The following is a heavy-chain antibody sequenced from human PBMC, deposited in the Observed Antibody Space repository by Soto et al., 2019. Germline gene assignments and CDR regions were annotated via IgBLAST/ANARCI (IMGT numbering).Heavy chain of an antibody. CDR2: TGTSRKYT. V-gene: IGHV3-48*02. CDR1: GYALRDYS. D-gene: IGHD3-9*01. J-gene: IGHJ3*02. Sequence: EVQVVESGGGFIQPGGSLRLSCAASGYALRDYSMNWVRQAPGKGLERVSYTGTSRKYTFYADSVSGRFTISRDEARNSVYLLLKSLRDEDTAVYYCVRDRDWAFDIWGQGTMVTVSS. CDR3: VRDRDWAFDI.